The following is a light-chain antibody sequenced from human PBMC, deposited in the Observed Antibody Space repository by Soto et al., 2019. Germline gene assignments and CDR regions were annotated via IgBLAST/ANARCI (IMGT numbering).Light chain of an antibody. J-gene: IGKJ2*01. Sequence: DIQMTQYPSTLSASVGDRDTITCRASQSISSWLAWYQQKPGKAPKLLIYDASSLESGVPSRFSGSGSGTEFTLTISSLQPDDFATYYCQQYNSYSYTFGQGTKVDIK. CDR2: DAS. CDR1: QSISSW. V-gene: IGKV1-5*01. CDR3: QQYNSYSYT.